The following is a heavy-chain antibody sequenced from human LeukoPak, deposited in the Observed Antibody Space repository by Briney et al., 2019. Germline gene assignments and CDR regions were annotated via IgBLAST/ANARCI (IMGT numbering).Heavy chain of an antibody. Sequence: SETLSLTCSVSGGSITSSSYYWGWIRQPPEKGLEWIGSIYYTGGTYYSPSLKSRVTISVDTSKNRFSLKLSSVTAADTAVYYCARYGLVVVPDPSYYYYMDVWGKGTTVTVSS. CDR1: GGSITSSSYY. J-gene: IGHJ6*03. CDR2: IYYTGGT. D-gene: IGHD2-2*01. V-gene: IGHV4-39*01. CDR3: ARYGLVVVPDPSYYYYMDV.